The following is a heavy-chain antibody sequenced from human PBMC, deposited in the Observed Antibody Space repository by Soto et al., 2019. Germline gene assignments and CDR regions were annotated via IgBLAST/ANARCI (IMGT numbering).Heavy chain of an antibody. CDR3: ARWEQHLFDY. V-gene: IGHV3-30-3*01. J-gene: IGHJ4*02. D-gene: IGHD1-26*01. CDR1: GFTVSAYT. Sequence: QVQLVESGGGVVQPGRSLRLSCAASGFTVSAYTMHWVRQAPGKGLEWVAVISSDGTNKYYTDSVKGRFTISRDTSTNTLYLQMNSLRAEDTAVYYCARWEQHLFDYWGQGTLVTVSS. CDR2: ISSDGTNK.